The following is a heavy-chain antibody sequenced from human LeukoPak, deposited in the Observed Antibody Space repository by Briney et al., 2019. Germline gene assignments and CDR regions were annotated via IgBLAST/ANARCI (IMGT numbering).Heavy chain of an antibody. D-gene: IGHD3-10*01. CDR3: AKGLWDYYGSGIMYYTMDV. CDR1: GFTFSNYV. V-gene: IGHV3-23*01. Sequence: PGGSLRLSCAASGFTFSNYVMGWVRQAPGKALEWVSTISGSGGRTYYADSVKGRFTVSRDNSKNTLYMQMNSLRAEDTAVYYCAKGLWDYYGSGIMYYTMDVWGQGTTVTVSS. J-gene: IGHJ6*02. CDR2: ISGSGGRT.